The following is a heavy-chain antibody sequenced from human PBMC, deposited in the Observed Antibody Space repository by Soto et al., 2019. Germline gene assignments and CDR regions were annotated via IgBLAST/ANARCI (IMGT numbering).Heavy chain of an antibody. V-gene: IGHV1-18*01. J-gene: IGHJ4*02. CDR2: ISAYSGNT. D-gene: IGHD3-22*01. CDR1: GYIFASYG. CDR3: ARDIFYYESSGYLFDY. Sequence: ASVKVSCKXSGYIFASYGISWVRQAPGQGLEWMGWISAYSGNTNYAQNFQGRVTMTKDTSTSTAYMELRSLRSDDTAVFYCARDIFYYESSGYLFDYWGQGTLVTVSS.